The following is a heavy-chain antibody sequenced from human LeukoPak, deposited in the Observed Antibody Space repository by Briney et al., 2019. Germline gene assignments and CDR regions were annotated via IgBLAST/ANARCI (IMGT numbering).Heavy chain of an antibody. Sequence: ETLSLTCTVSGGSISSYYWSWIRQPAGKGLEWIGRIYTSGSTNYNPSLKSRVTMSADTSKNQFSLKLSSVTAADTAVYYCARDRWDSSGYYYSWFDPWGQGTLVTVSS. CDR1: GGSISSYY. CDR3: ARDRWDSSGYYYSWFDP. V-gene: IGHV4-4*07. J-gene: IGHJ5*02. D-gene: IGHD3-22*01. CDR2: IYTSGST.